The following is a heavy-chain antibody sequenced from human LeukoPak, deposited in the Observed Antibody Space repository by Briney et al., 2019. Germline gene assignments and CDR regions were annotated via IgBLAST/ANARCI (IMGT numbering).Heavy chain of an antibody. D-gene: IGHD3-10*01. Sequence: SETLSLTCAVYGGSFSGYYWSWIRQPPGKGLEWIGEINHSGSTNYNPSLKSRVTISVDASKNQFSLKLSSVTAADTAVYYCARVRVRGVNDYWGQGTLVTVSS. V-gene: IGHV4-34*01. J-gene: IGHJ4*02. CDR2: INHSGST. CDR1: GGSFSGYY. CDR3: ARVRVRGVNDY.